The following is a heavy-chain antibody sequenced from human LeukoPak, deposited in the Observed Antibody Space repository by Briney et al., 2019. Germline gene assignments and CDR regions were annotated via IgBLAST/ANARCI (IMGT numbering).Heavy chain of an antibody. CDR1: GFTFSSFW. CDR3: TRVFGGYDVSDY. J-gene: IGHJ4*02. D-gene: IGHD3-3*01. CDR2: IKKDGSQK. V-gene: IGHV3-7*03. Sequence: PGGSLRLSCAASGFTFSSFWMSWVRQAPGKGLEWVANIKKDGSQKYYVDSVEGRFTISRDNAKNSLYLQMDSLRADDTAVYYCTRVFGGYDVSDYWGQGTLVTVSP.